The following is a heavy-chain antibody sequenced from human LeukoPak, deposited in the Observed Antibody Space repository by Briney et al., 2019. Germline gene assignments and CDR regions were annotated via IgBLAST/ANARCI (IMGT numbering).Heavy chain of an antibody. J-gene: IGHJ4*02. CDR1: GFTFSSYA. D-gene: IGHD3-16*02. CDR2: ISGSGGST. V-gene: IGHV3-23*01. CDR3: AKRAKNYDYVWGSYPLGY. Sequence: TGGSLGLSCAASGFTFSSYAMSWVRQAPGKGLEWVSAISGSGGSTYYADSVKGRFTISRDNSKNTLYLQMNSLRAEDTAVNYCAKRAKNYDYVWGSYPLGYWGQGTLVTVSS.